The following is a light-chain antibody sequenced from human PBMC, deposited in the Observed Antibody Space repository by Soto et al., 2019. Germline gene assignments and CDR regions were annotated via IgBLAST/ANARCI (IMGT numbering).Light chain of an antibody. CDR2: DAS. CDR1: QTISSS. CDR3: PQHNDYTAVH. V-gene: IGKV1-5*01. J-gene: IGKJ2*01. Sequence: DIQMTQSPSTLSASVGDRVTITCRASQTISSSLAWYQHKPGKAPKLLIFDASTLQTGVPSRFSGGGFGTEIHPNIPGPEPDDFANYYLPQHNDYTAVHFWQGNKLEIK.